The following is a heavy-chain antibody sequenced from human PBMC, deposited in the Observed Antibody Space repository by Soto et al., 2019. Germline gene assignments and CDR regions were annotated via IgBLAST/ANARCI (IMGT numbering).Heavy chain of an antibody. V-gene: IGHV3-21*01. CDR1: GFTVSSNY. CDR3: ARVPEDYYDSSGYYFDY. J-gene: IGHJ4*02. D-gene: IGHD3-22*01. Sequence: PGGSLRLSCAASGFTVSSNYMSWVRQAPGKGLEWVSSISSSSSYIYYAASVKGRFTISRDNAKNSLYLQMNSLRAEDTAVYYCARVPEDYYDSSGYYFDYWGQGTLVTVSS. CDR2: ISSSSSYI.